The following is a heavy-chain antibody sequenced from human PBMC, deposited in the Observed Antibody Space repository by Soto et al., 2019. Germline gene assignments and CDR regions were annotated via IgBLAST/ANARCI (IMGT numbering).Heavy chain of an antibody. V-gene: IGHV3-7*01. D-gene: IGHD3-16*01. CDR1: EFTFSSYW. CDR2: MKQDGSEK. Sequence: GGPLRLSCAASEFTFSSYWMSWVRQAPGKELERVANMKQDGSEKNYVDSVKGRFTISRDNANISLYLQMNSLGAEDTAVYYCAREQPFGGHWGQGTQVTVSS. CDR3: AREQPFGGH. J-gene: IGHJ4*02.